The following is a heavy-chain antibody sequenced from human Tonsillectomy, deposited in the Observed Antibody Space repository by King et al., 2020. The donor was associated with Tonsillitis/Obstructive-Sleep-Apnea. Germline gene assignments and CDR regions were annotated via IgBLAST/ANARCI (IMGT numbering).Heavy chain of an antibody. V-gene: IGHV2-5*02. CDR1: GFSLSTGGVG. CDR2: IYWDDDK. Sequence: TLKESGPTLVKPTQTLTLTCTFSGFSLSTGGVGVGWIRQPPEQALEWLALIYWDDDKGYSPSLKSRLTITKDTSKNQVVLTMINMDPVDTATYYCARGSYDSDAFDIWGQGTMVTVSS. D-gene: IGHD3-10*01. J-gene: IGHJ3*02. CDR3: ARGSYDSDAFDI.